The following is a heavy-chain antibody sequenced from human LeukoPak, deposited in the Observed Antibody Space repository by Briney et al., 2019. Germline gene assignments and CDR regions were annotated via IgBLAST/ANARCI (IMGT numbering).Heavy chain of an antibody. V-gene: IGHV3-30*18. Sequence: GGSLRLSCAASGFTFSSYGMHWVRQAPGKGLEWVAVISYDGSNKYYAVSVKGRFTISRDNSKNTLYLQMNSLRAEDTAVYYCAKDRDWYYFDYWGQGTLVTVSS. CDR3: AKDRDWYYFDY. CDR1: GFTFSSYG. CDR2: ISYDGSNK. J-gene: IGHJ4*02. D-gene: IGHD5-24*01.